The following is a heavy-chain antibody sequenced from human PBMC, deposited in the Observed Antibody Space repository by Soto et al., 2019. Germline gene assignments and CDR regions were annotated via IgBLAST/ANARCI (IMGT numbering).Heavy chain of an antibody. CDR1: GYTFTGYY. V-gene: IGHV1-2*04. CDR2: INPNSGGT. Sequence: QVQLAQSGAEVKKPGASVKVSCKASGYTFTGYYMHWVRQAPGQGLEWMGWINPNSGGTNYAQKFQGWVTMTRDTSISTAYMELSRLRSDDTAVYYCARSAYGDYPDYYYYYGMDVWGQGTTVTVSS. J-gene: IGHJ6*02. D-gene: IGHD4-17*01. CDR3: ARSAYGDYPDYYYYYGMDV.